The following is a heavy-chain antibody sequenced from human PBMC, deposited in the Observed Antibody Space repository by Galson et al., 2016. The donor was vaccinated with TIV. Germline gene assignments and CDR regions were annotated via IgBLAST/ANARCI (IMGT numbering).Heavy chain of an antibody. CDR1: GGISSNYG. CDR3: ARGALKYHYDSSGYFFDY. V-gene: IGHV1-69*06. D-gene: IGHD3-22*01. CDR2: TIPIFGTA. J-gene: IGHJ4*02. Sequence: SVKVSCKASGGISSNYGINWVRQAPGQGLEWMGGTIPIFGTAIYAQKFQGRVTITADRSTTTVYMELSSLRSEDTAVYYCARGALKYHYDSSGYFFDYWGQGTLVTVSS.